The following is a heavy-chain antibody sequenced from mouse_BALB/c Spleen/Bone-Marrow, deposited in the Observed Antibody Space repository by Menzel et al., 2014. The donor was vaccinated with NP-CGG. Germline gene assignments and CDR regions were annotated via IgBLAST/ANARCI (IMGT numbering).Heavy chain of an antibody. CDR2: IWADGST. V-gene: IGHV2-9*02. CDR1: GFSLTSYG. Sequence: QVQLQQSGPGLVAPSQSLSITCTVSGFSLTSYGVHWVRQPPGKGLEWLGVIWADGSTNYNSALMSRLSISKDNSKSQVFLKMNSLQTDDTAMYYCTRDYDYVSWFAYWGQGTLVTVSA. J-gene: IGHJ3*01. CDR3: TRDYDYVSWFAY. D-gene: IGHD2-4*01.